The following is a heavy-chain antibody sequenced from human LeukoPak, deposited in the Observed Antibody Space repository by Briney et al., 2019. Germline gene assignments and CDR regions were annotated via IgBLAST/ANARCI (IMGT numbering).Heavy chain of an antibody. D-gene: IGHD6-6*01. J-gene: IGHJ4*02. CDR1: GGSILSYY. CDR3: ARDPRGGSASTPRPFFAF. V-gene: IGHV4-59*01. CDR2: VYYTGAT. Sequence: PSETLSLTCTMSGGSILSYYWSWIRQPPGKGLEWIGYVYYTGATTYNPSLRSRVTISVDTSKDLLSLKLISVTAADTAVYYCARDPRGGSASTPRPFFAFWGQGILVAVSA.